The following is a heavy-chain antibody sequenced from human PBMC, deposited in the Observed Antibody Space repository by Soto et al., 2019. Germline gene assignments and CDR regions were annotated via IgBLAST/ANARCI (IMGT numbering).Heavy chain of an antibody. V-gene: IGHV4-4*07. D-gene: IGHD1-7*01. J-gene: IGHJ4*02. CDR1: GGSISSYH. CDR2: IYTSGNT. Sequence: SETLSLTCTVSGGSISSYHWSWIRQSAGKGLEWIGRIYTSGNTHYNPSLKSRVTVSIDTSKNQFFLTVNSVTAADSAVYYCARESGDNWDYEAYWGQGTLVTVSS. CDR3: ARESGDNWDYEAY.